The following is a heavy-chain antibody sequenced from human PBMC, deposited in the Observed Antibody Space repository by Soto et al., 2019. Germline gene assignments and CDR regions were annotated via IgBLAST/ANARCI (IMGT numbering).Heavy chain of an antibody. CDR3: ARRWGEGRVDY. D-gene: IGHD3-10*01. CDR1: GGSVNSDSYY. J-gene: IGHJ4*02. Sequence: SETLSLTCTVSGGSVNSDSYYWTWIRQPPGKRLEWIGSLYYSGNTNYNPSLKSRVTMAVDKSRNQFSLKLSSVTAADTAVYYCARRWGEGRVDYWGQGTLVTVSS. V-gene: IGHV4-61*01. CDR2: LYYSGNT.